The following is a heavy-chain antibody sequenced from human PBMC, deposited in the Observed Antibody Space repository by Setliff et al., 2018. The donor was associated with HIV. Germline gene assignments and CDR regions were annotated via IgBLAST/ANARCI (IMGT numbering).Heavy chain of an antibody. CDR2: INQDGSEQ. CDR3: ARGGAIGVSVGAT. V-gene: IGHV3-7*01. D-gene: IGHD2-15*01. J-gene: IGHJ5*02. Sequence: GESLKISCVASGFSVSDYWMIWVRQAPGKGLEWLASINQDGSEQNSADSLKGRFSVSKDNAKNSLSLQMNSLRAEDTAVYYCARGGAIGVSVGATWGQGTLVTVS. CDR1: GFSVSDYW.